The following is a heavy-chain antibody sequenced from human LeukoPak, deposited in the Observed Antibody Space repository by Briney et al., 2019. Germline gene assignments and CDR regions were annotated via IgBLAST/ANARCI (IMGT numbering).Heavy chain of an antibody. CDR2: FDFEDGET. CDR1: GYSLSELS. D-gene: IGHD1-26*01. Sequence: GASVRVSCKVSGYSLSELSTHWVRQAPGKGLEWMGGFDFEDGETLYAQKFRGRLTVTEDTSTDTSYMELSSLAYDDTAVYYCATETPPSGTYSVHFDSWGQGTLVTVSS. CDR3: ATETPPSGTYSVHFDS. V-gene: IGHV1-24*01. J-gene: IGHJ4*02.